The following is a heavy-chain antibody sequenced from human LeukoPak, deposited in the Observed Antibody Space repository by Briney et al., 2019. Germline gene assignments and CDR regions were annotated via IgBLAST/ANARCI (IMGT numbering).Heavy chain of an antibody. CDR3: ARDQGYCTSASCRGDAFDV. Sequence: GGSLRLSCAASGFTFSSYWMSWVRQAPGKGLKWVAKLKQDGSEKYYVDSVKGRFTISRDNAKNSLSLQMNSLRAEDTAVYYCARDQGYCTSASCRGDAFDVWGQGSMVSVSS. D-gene: IGHD2-2*01. V-gene: IGHV3-7*01. CDR1: GFTFSSYW. J-gene: IGHJ3*01. CDR2: LKQDGSEK.